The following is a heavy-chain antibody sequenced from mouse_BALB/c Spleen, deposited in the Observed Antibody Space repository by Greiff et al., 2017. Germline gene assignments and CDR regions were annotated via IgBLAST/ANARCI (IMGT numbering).Heavy chain of an antibody. CDR3: NAGASDYDVDY. Sequence: VQLKESGAELVRSGASVKLSCTASGFNIKDYYMHWVKQRPEQGLEWIGWIDPENGDTEYAPKFQGKATMTADTSSNTAYLQLSSLTSEDTAVYYCNAGASDYDVDYWGQGTTLTVSS. CDR2: IDPENGDT. CDR1: GFNIKDYY. D-gene: IGHD2-4*01. V-gene: IGHV14-4*02. J-gene: IGHJ2*01.